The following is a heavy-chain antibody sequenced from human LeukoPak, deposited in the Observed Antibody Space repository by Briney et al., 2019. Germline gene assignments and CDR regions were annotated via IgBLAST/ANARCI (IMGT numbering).Heavy chain of an antibody. CDR1: GFTFSSYG. CDR2: IWYDGSNK. D-gene: IGHD2-15*01. V-gene: IGHV3-33*01. CDR3: ARDRRDCSGGSCYSRFSYFDY. J-gene: IGHJ4*02. Sequence: GGSLRLSCAASGFTFSSYGMHCVRQAPGKGLECVAVIWYDGSNKYYADSVKGRFTISRDNSKNKLYLQMNSVRDEDKAVYYCARDRRDCSGGSCYSRFSYFDYWGQGTLVTVSS.